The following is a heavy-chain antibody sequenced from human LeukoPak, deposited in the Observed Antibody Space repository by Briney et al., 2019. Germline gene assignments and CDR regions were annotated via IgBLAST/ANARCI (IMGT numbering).Heavy chain of an antibody. V-gene: IGHV3-66*02. CDR2: TYAGGST. D-gene: IGHD5-24*01. J-gene: IGHJ4*02. Sequence: GGSLRLSCAASGVSVSGCHMSWVRQAPGKGLEWVSVTYAGGSTYYADSVKGRFTISRDNSKNTVYLQMNSLRPEDTAVYFCARGGDAYNPFDYWGQGTLVTVSS. CDR1: GVSVSGCH. CDR3: ARGGDAYNPFDY.